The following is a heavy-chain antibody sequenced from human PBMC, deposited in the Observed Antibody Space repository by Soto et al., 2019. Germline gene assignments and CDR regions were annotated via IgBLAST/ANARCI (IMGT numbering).Heavy chain of an antibody. CDR2: INPNSGGT. D-gene: IGHD5-12*01. J-gene: IGHJ6*01. Sequence: ASVKASCKASGYTFTGYYMHWVRQAPGQGLEWMGWINPNSGGTNYAQKFQGRVTMTRDTSISTAYMELSRLRSDDKAVYYCARARVDIVATIYGDYGREVWRQEPTVTACS. CDR3: ARARVDIVATIYGDYGREV. V-gene: IGHV1-2*02. CDR1: GYTFTGYY.